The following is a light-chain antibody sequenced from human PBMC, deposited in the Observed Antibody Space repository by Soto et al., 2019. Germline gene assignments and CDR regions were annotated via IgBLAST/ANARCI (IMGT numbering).Light chain of an antibody. V-gene: IGKV3-20*01. Sequence: EIVLTQSPGTLYLSPGERATLSCRASQSVSSSYLAWYQQKPGQAPRLLIYGASSRATGIPDRFSGSGSGTDFTLTISRLEPEDFAVYYCQQYGSSLPATFGQGTKVDIK. CDR1: QSVSSSY. CDR3: QQYGSSLPAT. CDR2: GAS. J-gene: IGKJ1*01.